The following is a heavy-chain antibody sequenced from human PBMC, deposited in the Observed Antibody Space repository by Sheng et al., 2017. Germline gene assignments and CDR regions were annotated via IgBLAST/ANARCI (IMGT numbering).Heavy chain of an antibody. Sequence: QVQLQESGPGLVKPSGTLSLTCAVSGDSINTNYWWTWVRQPPGKGLEWIGEIYHSGSTNYNPSLKSRVTISVDKSKNQFSLNPNSVTAADTAVYFCARGGAYRFDPWGQGTLVTVSS. CDR2: IYHSGST. CDR1: GDSINTNYW. D-gene: IGHD4-17*01. CDR3: ARGGAYRFDP. V-gene: IGHV4-4*02. J-gene: IGHJ5*02.